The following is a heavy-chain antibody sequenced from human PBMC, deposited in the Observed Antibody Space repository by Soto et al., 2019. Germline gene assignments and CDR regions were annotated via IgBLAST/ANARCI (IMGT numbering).Heavy chain of an antibody. CDR1: GGYISTSNW. Sequence: SENLSLTYAVSGGYISTSNWWSWVRQPPGKGLEWIGYIYYSGSTNYNPSLKSRVTISVDTSKNQFSLKLSSVTAADTAMYYCASQEMATKNVDAFDIWGQGTMVTVSS. D-gene: IGHD5-12*01. V-gene: IGHV4-59*08. CDR2: IYYSGST. J-gene: IGHJ3*02. CDR3: ASQEMATKNVDAFDI.